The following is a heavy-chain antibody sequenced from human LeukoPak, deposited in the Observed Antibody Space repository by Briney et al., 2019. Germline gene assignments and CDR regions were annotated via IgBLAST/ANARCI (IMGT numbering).Heavy chain of an antibody. V-gene: IGHV4-59*08. CDR1: DASISDSY. D-gene: IGHD3-10*01. CDR3: ARPSSRGIITPFDF. CDR2: TDYSGST. Sequence: PSETLSLTCIVSDASISDSYWSWIRQPPGMGLEWIAYTDYSGSTNYNPSLKSRVTISLDTSKKQFSLKLTSVTAADTAVYYCARPSSRGIITPFDFWGQGTLVTVSS. J-gene: IGHJ4*02.